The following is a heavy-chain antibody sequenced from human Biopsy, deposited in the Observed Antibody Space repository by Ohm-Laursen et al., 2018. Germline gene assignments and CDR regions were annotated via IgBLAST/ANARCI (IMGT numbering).Heavy chain of an antibody. CDR1: GGSFNGYF. CDR2: ITQSGST. J-gene: IGHJ4*02. CDR3: ARGSSYGYDFDY. Sequence: SDTLSLTCAVYGGSFNGYFWSWIRQPPGKGLEWIGDITQSGSTNYSPSLKSRVTMSVDTSKNQFSLKLSSVTAADTAVYFCARGSSYGYDFDYWGQGTLVAVSS. V-gene: IGHV4-34*01. D-gene: IGHD5-18*01.